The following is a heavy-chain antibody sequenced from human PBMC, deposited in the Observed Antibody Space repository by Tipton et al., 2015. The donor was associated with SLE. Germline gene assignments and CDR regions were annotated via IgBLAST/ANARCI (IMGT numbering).Heavy chain of an antibody. CDR1: GGSFSGYY. Sequence: TLSLTCTVSGGSFSGYYWNWIRQPPGKGLEWIGYIYDSGTTNFNPSLKSRVIISEDTSKNQFSLKLSSVTAADTAVYYCARDRLVGPFDSWGQGTLVTVSS. D-gene: IGHD2-15*01. CDR3: ARDRLVGPFDS. J-gene: IGHJ4*02. CDR2: IYDSGTT. V-gene: IGHV4-59*01.